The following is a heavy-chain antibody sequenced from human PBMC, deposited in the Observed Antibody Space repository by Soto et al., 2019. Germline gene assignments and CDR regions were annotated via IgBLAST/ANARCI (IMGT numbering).Heavy chain of an antibody. CDR2: INPNSGGT. D-gene: IGHD6-13*01. J-gene: IGHJ5*02. CDR1: GYTFTGYY. CDR3: ARRARSRGAAANWFDP. Sequence: ASVKVSCKASGYTFTGYYMHWVRQAPGQGLEWMGWINPNSGGTNYAQKFQGRVTMTRDTCISTAYMELSRLRSDDTAVYYCARRARSRGAAANWFDPWGQGTLVTVSS. V-gene: IGHV1-2*02.